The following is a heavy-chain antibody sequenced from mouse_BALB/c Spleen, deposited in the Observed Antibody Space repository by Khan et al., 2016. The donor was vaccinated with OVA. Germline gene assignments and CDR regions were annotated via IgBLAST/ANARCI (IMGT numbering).Heavy chain of an antibody. D-gene: IGHD1-2*01. CDR1: GFIFSSYG. V-gene: IGHV5-6*01. CDR3: TRYITTTTGDYYAMDY. Sequence: EVELVESGGDLVNPGGSLKLSCAASGFIFSSYGMSWVRQTPDKRLEWVATISSGGTYTYYPDSVKGRFTISRDTAKSTLYMQMSSLKSEDTVMYYCTRYITTTTGDYYAMDYWGQGTSVTVSS. J-gene: IGHJ4*01. CDR2: ISSGGTYT.